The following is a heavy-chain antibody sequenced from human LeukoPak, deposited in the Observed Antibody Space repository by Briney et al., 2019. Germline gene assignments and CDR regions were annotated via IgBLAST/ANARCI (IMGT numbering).Heavy chain of an antibody. D-gene: IGHD6-13*01. V-gene: IGHV3-30-3*01. J-gene: IGHJ6*03. Sequence: PGRSLRLSCAASGFTFSSYAMHWVRQAPGKGLEWVAVISYDGSNKYYADSVKGRFTISRDNSKNTLYLQMNSLRAEDTAVYYCARVVGEQLVDRGYYYYYMDVWGKGTTVTVSS. CDR1: GFTFSSYA. CDR2: ISYDGSNK. CDR3: ARVVGEQLVDRGYYYYYMDV.